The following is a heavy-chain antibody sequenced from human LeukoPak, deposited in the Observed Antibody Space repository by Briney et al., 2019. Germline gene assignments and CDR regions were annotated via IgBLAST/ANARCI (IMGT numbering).Heavy chain of an antibody. CDR1: GGTFSSYA. J-gene: IGHJ4*02. D-gene: IGHD2-21*02. V-gene: IGHV1-69*01. Sequence: GSSVKVSCKASGGTFSSYAISWVRQAPGQGLEWMGGIIPIFGTANYAQKFQGRVTITADESTSAAYMELSSLRSEDTAVYYCARVPLAYYGGDCYLFDYWGQGTLVTVSS. CDR3: ARVPLAYYGGDCYLFDY. CDR2: IIPIFGTA.